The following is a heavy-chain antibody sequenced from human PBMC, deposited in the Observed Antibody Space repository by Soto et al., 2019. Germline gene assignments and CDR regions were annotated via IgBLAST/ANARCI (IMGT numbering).Heavy chain of an antibody. V-gene: IGHV1-58*01. J-gene: IGHJ1*01. CDR1: GFTFTSSA. CDR3: AADVCYYDSSGSEYFQH. Sequence: ASVKVSCKASGFTFTSSAVQWVRQARGQRLEWIGWIVVGSGNTNYAQKFQERVTITRDMSTSTAYMELSSLRSEDTAVYYCAADVCYYDSSGSEYFQHWGQGSLVTVSS. CDR2: IVVGSGNT. D-gene: IGHD3-22*01.